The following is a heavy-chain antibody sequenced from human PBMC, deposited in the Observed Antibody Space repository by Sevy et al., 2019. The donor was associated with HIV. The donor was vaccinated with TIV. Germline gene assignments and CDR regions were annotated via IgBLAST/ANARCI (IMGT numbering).Heavy chain of an antibody. V-gene: IGHV3-23*01. CDR1: GFTFRNYA. Sequence: GGSLRLSCAASGFTFRNYAMNWVRQAPGKGLEWVSGISGTGGSGDKTNYADSMKGRFTISRDDSKNSLYLQLNTLRAEDTAIYYCARKYDSSGYFDYWGQGTLVTVSS. D-gene: IGHD3-22*01. CDR3: ARKYDSSGYFDY. CDR2: ISGTGGSGDKT. J-gene: IGHJ4*02.